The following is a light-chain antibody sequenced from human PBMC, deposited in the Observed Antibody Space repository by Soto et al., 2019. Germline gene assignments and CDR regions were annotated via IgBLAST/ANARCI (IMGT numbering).Light chain of an antibody. CDR1: QSIGSGS. J-gene: IGKJ1*01. V-gene: IGKV3-20*01. CDR3: QEYDDSPPWT. Sequence: EIVLTQSPGTLSLSPGERAALSCRASQSIGSGSLAWYQQRPGQAPRLLVYGASSRATGVPDRSSGSGSGTDFTLTISRLEPEDFAVYYCQEYDDSPPWTFGQGTKVDIK. CDR2: GAS.